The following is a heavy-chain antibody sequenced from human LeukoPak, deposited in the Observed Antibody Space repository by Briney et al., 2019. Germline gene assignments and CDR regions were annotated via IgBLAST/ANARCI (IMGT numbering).Heavy chain of an antibody. CDR3: AKSHEPYYYDSSGYYDDY. CDR1: GFRFSGYG. CDR2: ISAGSGNT. Sequence: GGSLGLSCAASGFRFSGYGMSWVRQAPGKGLEWASSISAGSGNTDYAGSVKGRFTISRDDSKNTLYLQMKSLRAEDTAVYYCAKSHEPYYYDSSGYYDDYWGQGTLVTVSS. J-gene: IGHJ4*02. V-gene: IGHV3-23*01. D-gene: IGHD3-22*01.